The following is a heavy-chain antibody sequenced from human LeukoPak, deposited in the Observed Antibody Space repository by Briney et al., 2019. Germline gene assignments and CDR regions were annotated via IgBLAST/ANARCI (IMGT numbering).Heavy chain of an antibody. CDR1: GFTFSSYA. J-gene: IGHJ6*02. CDR2: ISYDGSNK. CDR3: ARDLYYYDSSGYYYVGYYYYGMDV. Sequence: GGSLRLSCAASGFTFSSYAMHWVRQAPGKGLEWVAVISYDGSNKYYADSVKGRFTISRDNSKNTLYLQMNSLRAEDTAVYYCARDLYYYDSSGYYYVGYYYYGMDVWGQGTTVTVSS. D-gene: IGHD3-22*01. V-gene: IGHV3-30-3*01.